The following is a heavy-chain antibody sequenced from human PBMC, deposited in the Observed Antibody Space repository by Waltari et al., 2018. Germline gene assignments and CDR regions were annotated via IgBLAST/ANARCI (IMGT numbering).Heavy chain of an antibody. J-gene: IGHJ4*02. Sequence: EVQLMESGGGLVKPGGSLRLSCAASGFTFSSYSMNWVRQAPGKGVEWVLSISRSSSYIYYADSVKGRFTISRDNAKNSLYLQMNSLRAEDTAVYYCARVRGYSYGSFDYWGQGTLVTVSS. CDR2: ISRSSSYI. V-gene: IGHV3-21*01. CDR3: ARVRGYSYGSFDY. D-gene: IGHD5-18*01. CDR1: GFTFSSYS.